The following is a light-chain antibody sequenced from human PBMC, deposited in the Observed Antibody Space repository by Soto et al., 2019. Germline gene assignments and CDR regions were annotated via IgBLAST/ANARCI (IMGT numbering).Light chain of an antibody. Sequence: EVVMTQSPATLSVSPGERATLSCGASQSISSNLAWYQQKPGQAPRLLIYAASTRATGILARFSGSGSGTEFTLTISSLQSEDFAVYYCQQDDNWPPWTFGQGTKVEIK. CDR2: AAS. CDR1: QSISSN. CDR3: QQDDNWPPWT. V-gene: IGKV3D-15*01. J-gene: IGKJ1*01.